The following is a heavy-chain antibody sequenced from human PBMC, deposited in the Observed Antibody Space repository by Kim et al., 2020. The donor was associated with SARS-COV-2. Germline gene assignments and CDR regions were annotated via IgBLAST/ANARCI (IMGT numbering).Heavy chain of an antibody. Sequence: GGSLRLSCAASGFTFSSYSMNWVRQAPGKGLEWVSYISGTSSTIYYADSVKGRFTISRDNAKNSLYLQMNSLRAEDTAVYYCARAEWELLLYYYDGMDV. CDR3: ARAEWELLLYYYDGMDV. V-gene: IGHV3-48*01. D-gene: IGHD1-26*01. CDR1: GFTFSSYS. CDR2: ISGTSSTI. J-gene: IGHJ6*01.